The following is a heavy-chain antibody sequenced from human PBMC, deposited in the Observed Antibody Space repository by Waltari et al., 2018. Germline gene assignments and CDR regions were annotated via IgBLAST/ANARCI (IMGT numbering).Heavy chain of an antibody. CDR2: FYSGGRG. CDR3: ATDGPGAWGGFEF. CDR1: GVRVFQKN. V-gene: IGHV3-53*04. Sequence: EVALVESGRTLVQPGGSLGLDCEGSGVRVFQKNMSWVRPAPGKGVGWVATFYSGGRGGYTDSVKGRFTVSRYSSGSHVYLQMSSLRPEDTAVYYCATDGPGAWGGFEFWGQGISVTVSS. J-gene: IGHJ1*01. D-gene: IGHD3-10*01.